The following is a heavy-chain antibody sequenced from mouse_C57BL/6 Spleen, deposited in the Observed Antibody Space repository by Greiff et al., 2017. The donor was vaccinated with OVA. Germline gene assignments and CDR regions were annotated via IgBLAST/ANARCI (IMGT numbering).Heavy chain of an antibody. J-gene: IGHJ3*01. CDR2: INPSNGGT. Sequence: VQLQQPGTELVKPGASVKLSCKASGYTFTSYWMHWVKQRPGQGLEWIGNINPSNGGTNYNEKFKSKATLTVDKDSSTAYMQLSNLTSVDSAVYYCSRIYGSSYPWFAYWGQGTLVTVSA. V-gene: IGHV1-53*01. CDR3: SRIYGSSYPWFAY. D-gene: IGHD1-1*01. CDR1: GYTFTSYW.